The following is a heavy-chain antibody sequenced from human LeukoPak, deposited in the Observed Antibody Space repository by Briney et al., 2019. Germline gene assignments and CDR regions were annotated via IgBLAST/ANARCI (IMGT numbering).Heavy chain of an antibody. CDR1: GGTFSGYY. J-gene: IGHJ4*02. D-gene: IGHD6-19*01. CDR3: ARPFLRFSSGWHFDY. Sequence: SETLSLTCAVCGGTFSGYYWSWIRQPPGKGLEWIGEINHSGNTNYNPSPKSRVTISIDTSKNQFSLKLSSVTAADTAIYYCARPFLRFSSGWHFDYWGQGILVTVSS. V-gene: IGHV4-34*01. CDR2: INHSGNT.